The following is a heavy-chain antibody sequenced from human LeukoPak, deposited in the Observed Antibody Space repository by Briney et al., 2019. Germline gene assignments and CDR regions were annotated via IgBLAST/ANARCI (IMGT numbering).Heavy chain of an antibody. Sequence: PSGTLSLTCAVSGGSITNSNWWSWVRQPPGKGLEWIGEIYHSGMTNYNPSLKSRVSISIDTSKNQFSLSLNSVTAADTAVYYCVCGSHSPRGWLDPWGQGTLVTVSS. CDR3: VCGSHSPRGWLDP. V-gene: IGHV4-4*02. D-gene: IGHD1-26*01. CDR1: GGSITNSNW. J-gene: IGHJ5*02. CDR2: IYHSGMT.